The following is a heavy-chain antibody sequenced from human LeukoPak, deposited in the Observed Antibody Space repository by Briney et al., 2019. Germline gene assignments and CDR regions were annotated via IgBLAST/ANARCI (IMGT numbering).Heavy chain of an antibody. CDR2: IKGDGSST. Sequence: GGSLRLSCAASGFTFSSYWMHWVRHTPGKGLVWASRIKGDGSSTSYADSVKGRFTISRDNAKNTLYLQMNSLRAEDTAVYYCARDGYSFGHDFDYWGQGTLVTVSS. V-gene: IGHV3-74*01. J-gene: IGHJ4*02. CDR1: GFTFSSYW. CDR3: ARDGYSFGHDFDY. D-gene: IGHD5-18*01.